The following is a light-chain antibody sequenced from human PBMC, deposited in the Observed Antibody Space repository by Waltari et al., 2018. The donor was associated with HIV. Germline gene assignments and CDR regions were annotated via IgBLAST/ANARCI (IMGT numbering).Light chain of an antibody. Sequence: QSALTQPASVSGSPGQSITISCTGTSSDVGGYNYVSWYQQHPGKAPQLMIYEVSNRPSGVVKRFTGSKSGNSATLTMSGLQAEDEADYYCSSYTSSSTPVFGTGTKVTVL. CDR2: EVS. J-gene: IGLJ1*01. CDR1: SSDVGGYNY. CDR3: SSYTSSSTPV. V-gene: IGLV2-14*01.